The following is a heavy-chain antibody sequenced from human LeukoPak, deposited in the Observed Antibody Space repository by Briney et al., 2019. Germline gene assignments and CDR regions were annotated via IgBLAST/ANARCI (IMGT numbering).Heavy chain of an antibody. D-gene: IGHD1-26*01. J-gene: IGHJ4*02. Sequence: GASVKVSCKASRYTFTGYYMHWVRQAPGQGLEWMGWINPNSGGTNYAQKFQGRVTMTRDTSISTAYMELSRLRSDDTAVYYCARLWSEWELLDQFDYWGQGTLVTVSS. CDR1: RYTFTGYY. CDR3: ARLWSEWELLDQFDY. CDR2: INPNSGGT. V-gene: IGHV1-2*02.